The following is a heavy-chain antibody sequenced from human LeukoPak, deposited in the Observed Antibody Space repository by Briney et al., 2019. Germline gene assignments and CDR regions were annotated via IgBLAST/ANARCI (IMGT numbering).Heavy chain of an antibody. CDR1: GGTINSYY. CDR2: IYYSGST. Sequence: PSETLSLTCTVSGGTINSYYWSWIRQPPGKGLEWIGYIYYSGSTNYNPSLKSRVTISVDTSKSQFSLKLSSVTAADTGVYYCARGVAVDYFDYWGQGTLVTVSS. D-gene: IGHD6-19*01. V-gene: IGHV4-59*01. J-gene: IGHJ4*02. CDR3: ARGVAVDYFDY.